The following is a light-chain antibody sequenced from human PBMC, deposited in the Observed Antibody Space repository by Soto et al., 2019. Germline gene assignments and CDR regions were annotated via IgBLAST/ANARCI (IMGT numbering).Light chain of an antibody. V-gene: IGKV2-28*01. CDR2: LGS. CDR3: MQALQTPSYT. J-gene: IGKJ2*01. CDR1: QSLLHSNGYNY. Sequence: DIVMTQSPLSLPVTPREPASISCRSSQSLLHSNGYNYLDWYLQKPGQSPQLLIYLGSNRASGVPDRFSGSGSGTDFTLKISRVEAEDVGVYYCMQALQTPSYTFGQGTKLEIK.